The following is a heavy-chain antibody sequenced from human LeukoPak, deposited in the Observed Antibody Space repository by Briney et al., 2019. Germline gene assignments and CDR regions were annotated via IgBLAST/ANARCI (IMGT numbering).Heavy chain of an antibody. CDR2: ISYDGSNK. CDR1: GFTFSSYG. D-gene: IGHD3-10*01. Sequence: GGSLRLSCAASGFTFSSYGMHWVRQAPGKGLEWVAVISYDGSNKYYADSVKGRFTISRDNSKNTLYLQMNSLRAEDTAVYYCAKGLSMVRGVIDYWGQGTLVTVSS. CDR3: AKGLSMVRGVIDY. V-gene: IGHV3-30*18. J-gene: IGHJ4*02.